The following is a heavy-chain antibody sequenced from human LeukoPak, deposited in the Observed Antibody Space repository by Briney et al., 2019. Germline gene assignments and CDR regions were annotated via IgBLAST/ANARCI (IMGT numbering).Heavy chain of an antibody. V-gene: IGHV1-8*02. J-gene: IGHJ4*02. CDR2: MNPNSGNT. CDR3: ATALDYYDSSLGY. CDR1: GYTFTSYD. D-gene: IGHD3-22*01. Sequence: GASVKVSCKASGYTFTSYDINWVRQATGQGLEWMGWMNPNSGNTGYAQKFQGRVTMTEDTSTDTAYMELSSLRSEDTAVYYCATALDYYDSSLGYWGQGTLVTVSS.